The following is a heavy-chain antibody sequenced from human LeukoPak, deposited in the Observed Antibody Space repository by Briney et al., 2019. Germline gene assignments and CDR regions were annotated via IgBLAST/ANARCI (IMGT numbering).Heavy chain of an antibody. D-gene: IGHD6-13*01. CDR2: ISSSGSML. J-gene: IGHJ4*02. V-gene: IGHV3-11*04. CDR3: ARDHLIAAAGNDC. CDR1: GFTFSDYY. Sequence: GGSLRLSCTVSGFTFSDYYMSWVRQAPGKGLEWVSYISSSGSMLHYADSVEGRFTISRDNAKNSLYLQMNSLRAEDTAVYYCARDHLIAAAGNDCWGQGALVTVSS.